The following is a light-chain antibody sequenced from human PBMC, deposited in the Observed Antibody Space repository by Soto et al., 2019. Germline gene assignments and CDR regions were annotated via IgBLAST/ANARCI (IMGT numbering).Light chain of an antibody. J-gene: IGKJ4*01. Sequence: EIVLTQSPATLSLSPGERATLSCRASQSVSSYLAWYQQKPGQAPRLLIYDASNRATGIPARFSGSGSWTDFTLTISSLEPEDFAVYYCQQRSSWPLTFGGGTKVDIK. CDR2: DAS. CDR3: QQRSSWPLT. CDR1: QSVSSY. V-gene: IGKV3-11*01.